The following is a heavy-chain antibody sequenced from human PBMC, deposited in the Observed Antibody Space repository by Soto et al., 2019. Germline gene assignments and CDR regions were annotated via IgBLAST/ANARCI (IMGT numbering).Heavy chain of an antibody. Sequence: SETLSLTCTVSGGSVTSYYWSCIRQPPGKALEWIGTIYYSGSTTYNPSLKSRVTISVDTSKNQFSLKLGSVTAADTAVYFCAGALYGSGVLDVWGQGTTVTVSS. CDR3: AGALYGSGVLDV. D-gene: IGHD3-10*01. J-gene: IGHJ6*02. CDR1: GGSVTSYY. V-gene: IGHV4-59*02. CDR2: IYYSGST.